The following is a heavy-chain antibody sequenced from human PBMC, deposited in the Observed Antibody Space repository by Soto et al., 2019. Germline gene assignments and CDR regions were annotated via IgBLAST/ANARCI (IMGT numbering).Heavy chain of an antibody. Sequence: PLETLSLTCTVSGGSVSSGAYYWTWIRQRPGKGLEWFGYIYYSGSTYYSPSLKSRLSISLDTSKNQFSLRLSSVTAADTAMYYCARARLRAVYAFDIWGQGTMVTVSS. J-gene: IGHJ3*02. D-gene: IGHD5-12*01. CDR3: ARARLRAVYAFDI. CDR1: GGSVSSGAYY. V-gene: IGHV4-31*03. CDR2: IYYSGST.